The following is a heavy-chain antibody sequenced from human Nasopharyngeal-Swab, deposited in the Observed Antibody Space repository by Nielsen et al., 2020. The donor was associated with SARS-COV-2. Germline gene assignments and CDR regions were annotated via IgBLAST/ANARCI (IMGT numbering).Heavy chain of an antibody. CDR3: ARDRTVTTTVYFDY. CDR1: GFTFSSYG. CDR2: IWYDGSDK. Sequence: GESLKISCAASGFTFSSYGMHWVRQAPGKGLKWVAVIWYDGSDKYYADSVKGRFTISRDNSKNTLYLQMNSLRAEDTAVYYCARDRTVTTTVYFDYWGQGTLVTVSS. D-gene: IGHD4-17*01. J-gene: IGHJ4*02. V-gene: IGHV3-33*01.